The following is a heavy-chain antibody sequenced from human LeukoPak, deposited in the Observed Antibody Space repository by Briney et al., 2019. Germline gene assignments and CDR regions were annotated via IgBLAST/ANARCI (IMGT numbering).Heavy chain of an antibody. D-gene: IGHD3-22*01. Sequence: SETLSLTCTVSGGSISSYYWSWIRQPPGKGLEWIGYIYYSGSTNYNPSLKSRVTISVDTSKNQFSLKLSSVTAADTAVYYCVRADYYDSSGLHYFDYWGQGTLVTVSS. CDR1: GGSISSYY. CDR2: IYYSGST. J-gene: IGHJ4*02. CDR3: VRADYYDSSGLHYFDY. V-gene: IGHV4-59*01.